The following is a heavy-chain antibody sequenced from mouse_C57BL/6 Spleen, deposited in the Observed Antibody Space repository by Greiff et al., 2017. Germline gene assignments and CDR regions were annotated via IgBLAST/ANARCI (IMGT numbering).Heavy chain of an antibody. CDR2: ISGGGGNT. J-gene: IGHJ2*01. CDR3: ARHNGTGTDY. V-gene: IGHV5-9*01. CDR1: GFTFSSYT. Sequence: TVVESGGGLVKPGGSLKLSCAASGFTFSSYTMSWVRQTPEKRLEWVATISGGGGNTYYPDRVMGRYTISRDNAKNTLYLQMSSLRSEDTALYYYARHNGTGTDYWGQGTTLTVSS. D-gene: IGHD4-1*01.